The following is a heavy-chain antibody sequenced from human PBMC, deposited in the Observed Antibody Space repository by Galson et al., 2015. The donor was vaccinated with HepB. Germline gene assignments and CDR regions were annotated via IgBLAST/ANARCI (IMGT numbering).Heavy chain of an antibody. V-gene: IGHV3-21*01. D-gene: IGHD6-6*01. CDR1: GFTFSSYS. J-gene: IGHJ3*02. CDR3: ARGFFSSSSGRAFDI. Sequence: SLRLSCAASGFTFSSYSMNWVRQAPGKGLEWVSSISSSSSYIYYADSVKGRFTISRDNAKNSLYLQMNSLRAEDTAVYYCARGFFSSSSGRAFDIWGQGTMVTVSS. CDR2: ISSSSSYI.